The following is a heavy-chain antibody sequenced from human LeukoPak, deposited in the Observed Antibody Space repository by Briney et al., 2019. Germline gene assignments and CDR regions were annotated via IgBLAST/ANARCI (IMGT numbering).Heavy chain of an antibody. V-gene: IGHV4-31*03. D-gene: IGHD3-22*01. CDR2: IYYSGST. CDR3: AREEYYYDSSGYYLHDAFDI. J-gene: IGHJ3*02. Sequence: SETLSLTCTVSGGSISSGGYYWSWIRQHPGKGPEWIGYIYYSGSTYYNPSLKSRVTISVDTSKNQFSLKLSSVTAADTAVYYCAREEYYYDSSGYYLHDAFDIWGQGTMVTVSS. CDR1: GGSISSGGYY.